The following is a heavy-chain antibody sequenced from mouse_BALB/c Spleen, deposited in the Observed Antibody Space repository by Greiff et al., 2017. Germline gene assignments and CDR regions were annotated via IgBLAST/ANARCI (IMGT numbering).Heavy chain of an antibody. Sequence: EVQLVESGGGLVKPGGSLKLSCAASGFTFSDYYMYWVRQTPEKRLEWVATISDGGSYTYYPDSVKGRFTISRDNAKNNLYLQMSSLKSEDTAMYYCARDRQLGLRGLFAYWGQGTLVTVSA. CDR2: ISDGGSYT. D-gene: IGHD3-2*01. CDR3: ARDRQLGLRGLFAY. J-gene: IGHJ3*01. V-gene: IGHV5-4*02. CDR1: GFTFSDYY.